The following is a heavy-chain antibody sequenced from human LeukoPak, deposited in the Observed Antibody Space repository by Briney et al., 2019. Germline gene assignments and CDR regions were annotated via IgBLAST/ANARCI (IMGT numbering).Heavy chain of an antibody. Sequence: PSETLSLTCTVSGSSISNYYWSWIRQPAGKGLEWIGRIYTSGSSNYNPSLKSRVTISVDTSKNQFSLKLSSVTAADTAVYYCARVLQLDPSYYFDYWGQGTLVTVSS. CDR2: IYTSGSS. CDR1: GSSISNYY. J-gene: IGHJ4*02. D-gene: IGHD6-6*01. V-gene: IGHV4-4*07. CDR3: ARVLQLDPSYYFDY.